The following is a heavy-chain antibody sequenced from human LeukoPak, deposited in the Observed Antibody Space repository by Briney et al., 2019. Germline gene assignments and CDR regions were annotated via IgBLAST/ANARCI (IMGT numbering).Heavy chain of an antibody. CDR2: INPNSGGT. D-gene: IGHD3-22*01. CDR3: VKGARITMIVVANDAFDI. V-gene: IGHV1-2*02. J-gene: IGHJ3*02. CDR1: GYTFTGYY. Sequence: ASVKVSCKASGYTFTGYYMHWVRQAPGQGLEWMGWINPNSGGTNYAQKFQGRVTMTRDTSISTAYMELSRLRSDDTAVYYCVKGARITMIVVANDAFDIWGQGTMVTVSS.